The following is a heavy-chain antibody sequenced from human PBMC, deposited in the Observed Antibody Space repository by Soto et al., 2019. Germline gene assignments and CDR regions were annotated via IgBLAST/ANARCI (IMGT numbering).Heavy chain of an antibody. Sequence: QVQLQESGPGLVKPSETLSLTCTVSGGSLSTYYWSWIRQPPGKGLEWIGYIYYSGSNNYNPPLKGRVTMSVDTSKNQFALKLSSVTAADTAVYYCASGSGYSYGANWYFDLWGRGTLVTVSS. V-gene: IGHV4-59*08. CDR1: GGSLSTYY. J-gene: IGHJ2*01. CDR2: IYYSGSN. CDR3: ASGSGYSYGANWYFDL. D-gene: IGHD5-18*01.